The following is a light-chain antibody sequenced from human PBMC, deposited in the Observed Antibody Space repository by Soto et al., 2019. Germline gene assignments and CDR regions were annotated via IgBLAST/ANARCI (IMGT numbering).Light chain of an antibody. CDR1: QGISSY. V-gene: IGKV1-5*03. CDR3: QQYNSHSPWT. Sequence: DIQMTQSPSTLSASVGDRVTITCRASQGISSYLAWYQQKPGKAPQVLISMASTLESGVPSRFSGSGSGTEFTLTISSLQPDDFATYYCQQYNSHSPWTFAQGTKVDI. J-gene: IGKJ1*01. CDR2: MAS.